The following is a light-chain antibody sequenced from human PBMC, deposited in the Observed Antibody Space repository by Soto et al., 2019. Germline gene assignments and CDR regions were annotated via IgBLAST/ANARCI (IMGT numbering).Light chain of an antibody. CDR3: QHYNTYWT. V-gene: IGKV1-5*03. Sequence: DIQMTQSPSTLSPSVGDRVTITCRASQSITSWLAWYQQKPGKAPQLLIYNAYILESVVPSRCSGSGSGTDFTLTISSLHADDFASYYCQHYNTYWTFGQGTKVEIK. CDR1: QSITSW. CDR2: NAY. J-gene: IGKJ1*01.